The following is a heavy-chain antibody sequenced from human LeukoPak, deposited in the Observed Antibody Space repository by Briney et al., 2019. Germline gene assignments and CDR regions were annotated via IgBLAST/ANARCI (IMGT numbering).Heavy chain of an antibody. J-gene: IGHJ5*02. CDR1: VGSLNSGGSF. V-gene: IGHV4-31*03. Sequence: SQTLSLICTFSVGSLNSGGSFWSWIRQHPGKGLEWIGYISYTGSRYYNPSLKSRVTISIDTSKNQFSLNLTSVTAADTAVYYCARGSYGGNSWFDPWGQGTLVTVSS. CDR2: ISYTGSR. CDR3: ARGSYGGNSWFDP. D-gene: IGHD4-23*01.